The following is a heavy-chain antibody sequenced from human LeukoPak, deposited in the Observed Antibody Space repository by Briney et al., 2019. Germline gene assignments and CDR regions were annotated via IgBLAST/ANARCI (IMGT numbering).Heavy chain of an antibody. V-gene: IGHV4-59*08. CDR2: IYYSGNT. J-gene: IGHJ4*02. CDR3: ARLPNYYGSGSLDPFDY. Sequence: SSETLSLTCTVSGDSISSSYWSWIRQPPGKGLEWIGYIYYSGNTNYNPSLKSRVTISVDTSKNQFSLKLRSVTAADTAVYYCARLPNYYGSGSLDPFDYWGQGTLVTVSS. D-gene: IGHD3-10*01. CDR1: GDSISSSY.